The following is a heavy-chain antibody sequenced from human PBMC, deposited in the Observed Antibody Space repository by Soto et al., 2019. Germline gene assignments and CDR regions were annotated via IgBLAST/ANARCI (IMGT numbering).Heavy chain of an antibody. CDR2: INHSGST. CDR1: GGSFSCYY. D-gene: IGHD3-10*01. V-gene: IGHV4-34*01. Sequence: SETLSLTCAVYGGSFSCYYWSWIRQPPGKGLEWIGEINHSGSTNYNPSLKSRVTISVDTSKNQFSLKLSSVTAADTAVYYCARGGYNYYGSGSHEDYYYGMDVWGQGTTVTVSS. CDR3: ARGGYNYYGSGSHEDYYYGMDV. J-gene: IGHJ6*02.